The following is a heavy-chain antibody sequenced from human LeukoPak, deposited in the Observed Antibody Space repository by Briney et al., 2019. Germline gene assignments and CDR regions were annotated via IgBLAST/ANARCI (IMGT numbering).Heavy chain of an antibody. V-gene: IGHV4-59*01. Sequence: KPSETLSLTCTVSGGSISSYYWSWIRQPPGKGLEWIGYIYYSGSTNYNPSLKSRVTISVDTSKNQFSLKLSSMTAADTAVYYCARGDFWSGYYISYWGQGTLVTVSS. J-gene: IGHJ4*02. CDR1: GGSISSYY. CDR3: ARGDFWSGYYISY. D-gene: IGHD3-3*01. CDR2: IYYSGST.